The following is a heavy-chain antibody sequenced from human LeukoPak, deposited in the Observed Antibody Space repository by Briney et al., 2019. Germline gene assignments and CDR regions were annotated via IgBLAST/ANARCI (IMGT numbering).Heavy chain of an antibody. Sequence: ASVTVSCKASGYTFTGYYMHWVRQAPGQGLEWMGWINPNSGGTNYAQKLQGRVTMTTDTSTSTAYMELRSLRSDDTAVYYCARGYYDSSDYEYFQHWGQGTLVTVSS. CDR3: ARGYYDSSDYEYFQH. CDR2: INPNSGGT. V-gene: IGHV1-2*02. CDR1: GYTFTGYY. J-gene: IGHJ1*01. D-gene: IGHD3-22*01.